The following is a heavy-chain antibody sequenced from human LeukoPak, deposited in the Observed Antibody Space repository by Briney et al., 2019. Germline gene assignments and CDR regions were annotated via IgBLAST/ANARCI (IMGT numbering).Heavy chain of an antibody. CDR3: AKDRGLWFGEIKAPLDY. CDR2: ISGSGGST. CDR1: GFTFSSYA. V-gene: IGHV3-23*01. J-gene: IGHJ4*02. Sequence: GGSLRLSCAASGFTFSSYAMSWVRQAPGKGLEWVSAISGSGGSTYYADSVKGRFTISRDNSKNTLYLQMNSLRAEDTAVYYCAKDRGLWFGEIKAPLDYWGQGTLVTVSS. D-gene: IGHD3-10*01.